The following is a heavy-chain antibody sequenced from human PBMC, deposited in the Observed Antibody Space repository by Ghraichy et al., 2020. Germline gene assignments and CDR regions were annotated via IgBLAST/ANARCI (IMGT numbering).Heavy chain of an antibody. J-gene: IGHJ4*02. V-gene: IGHV6-1*01. Sequence: SETLSLTCAISGDSVSNTGAAWNWIRQSPLRGLEWLGRTYYTSKWENDYAVSVKSRITINPDTSKNQVSLHLNYVTPDDTAVYFCVRTTDRNYADYRGQGTLVTVSS. D-gene: IGHD1-14*01. CDR1: GDSVSNTGAA. CDR2: TYYTSKWEN. CDR3: VRTTDRNYADY.